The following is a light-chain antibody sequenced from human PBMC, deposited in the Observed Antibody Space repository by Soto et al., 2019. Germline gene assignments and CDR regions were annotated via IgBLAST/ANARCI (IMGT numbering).Light chain of an antibody. CDR2: DTS. CDR3: QPYNNWPLT. V-gene: IGKV3-15*01. J-gene: IGKJ4*01. Sequence: EVVMKQSPSTVSVSQGEGATLSCRASQGIGDTLAWYQHKPGQTPRLLIYDTSTRATGVPTRFSGSRSGAEFTLTINSLQSEDFAVYYCQPYNNWPLTFGGGTKVDIK. CDR1: QGIGDT.